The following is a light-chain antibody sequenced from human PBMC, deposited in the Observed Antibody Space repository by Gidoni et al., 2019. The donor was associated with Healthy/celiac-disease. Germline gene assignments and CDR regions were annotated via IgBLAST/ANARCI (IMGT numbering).Light chain of an antibody. CDR3: QQRSNWQYT. V-gene: IGKV3-11*01. CDR1: QSVSSY. Sequence: EIVLTQSPATLSLSPGERATLSCRASQSVSSYLAWYQQKPGQAPRLLIYDASNRATGSPARFSGSGSGTDFTLTISSLEPEDFAVYYCQQRSNWQYTFXQXTKLEIK. CDR2: DAS. J-gene: IGKJ2*01.